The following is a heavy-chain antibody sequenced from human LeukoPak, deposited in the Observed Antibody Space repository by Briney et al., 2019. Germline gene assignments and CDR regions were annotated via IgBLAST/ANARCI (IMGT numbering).Heavy chain of an antibody. CDR3: ARTGFSYYYDSSGYSDY. D-gene: IGHD3-22*01. V-gene: IGHV1-69*06. CDR2: IIPIFGTA. J-gene: IGHJ4*02. Sequence: SVKVSCNASGGTFSSYAISWVRQAPGQGLEWMGGIIPIFGTANYAQKFQGRVTITADKSTSTAYMELSSLRSEDTAVYYCARTGFSYYYDSSGYSDYWGQGTLVTVSS. CDR1: GGTFSSYA.